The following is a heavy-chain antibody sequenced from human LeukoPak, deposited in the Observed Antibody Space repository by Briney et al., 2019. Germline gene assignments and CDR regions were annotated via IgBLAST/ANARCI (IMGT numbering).Heavy chain of an antibody. V-gene: IGHV3-53*01. CDR3: AREDSRGSSGLAYSFMDV. CDR2: IHSGGKS. D-gene: IGHD3-22*01. J-gene: IGHJ6*03. Sequence: GGSLRLSCAASGLTVRSNYMNWVRQAPGKGLEWVSVIHSGGKSVYADFVKGRFTISRDNSMNTMYLHMNSLTAEDTAVYYCAREDSRGSSGLAYSFMDVWGKGTTVIVSS. CDR1: GLTVRSNY.